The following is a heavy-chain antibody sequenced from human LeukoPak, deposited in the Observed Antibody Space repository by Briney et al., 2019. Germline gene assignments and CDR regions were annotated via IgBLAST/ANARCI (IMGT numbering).Heavy chain of an antibody. D-gene: IGHD5-18*01. V-gene: IGHV3-30*18. CDR3: VEGGAARFDY. CDR1: GFTFSSYG. Sequence: GGSLRLSCAASGFTFSSYGMHWVRQAPGKGLEWVAVISYDGSNKYYADSVRGRFTISRDNSKNTLYLQMNSLRAEDTAVYYCVEGGAARFDYWGQGTLVAVSS. J-gene: IGHJ4*02. CDR2: ISYDGSNK.